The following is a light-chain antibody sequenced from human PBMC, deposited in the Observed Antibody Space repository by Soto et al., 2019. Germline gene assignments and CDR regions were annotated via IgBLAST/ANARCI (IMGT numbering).Light chain of an antibody. Sequence: QTVVTQERSLTVSPGGTVTLTCASSTGAVTSGNYPNWFQQKPGQAPRSLIHSTGDKHSWTPARFSGSLLGDKAALTLSGVQPEDVADYYCLLYYGGVQVFGGGTKLTVL. CDR2: STG. J-gene: IGLJ3*02. V-gene: IGLV7-43*01. CDR1: TGAVTSGNY. CDR3: LLYYGGVQV.